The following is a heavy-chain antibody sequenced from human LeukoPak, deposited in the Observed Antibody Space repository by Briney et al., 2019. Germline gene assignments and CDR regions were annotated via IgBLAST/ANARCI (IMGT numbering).Heavy chain of an antibody. V-gene: IGHV1-2*02. CDR2: SNPNSGGT. CDR3: ARKTVVSGEDVFDI. J-gene: IGHJ3*02. Sequence: ASVKVSCKASGYTFTCYYMHWVRQAPGQGRGGVGWSNPNSGGTNYVKKFQGRVTMTRDTSSSTSYMELSRLRSDDTAVYYCARKTVVSGEDVFDIWGEGKMVTASS. CDR1: GYTFTCYY. D-gene: IGHD6-19*01.